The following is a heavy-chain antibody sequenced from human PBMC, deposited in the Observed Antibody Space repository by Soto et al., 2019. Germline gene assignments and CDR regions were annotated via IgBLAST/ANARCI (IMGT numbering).Heavy chain of an antibody. V-gene: IGHV4-59*11. J-gene: IGHJ5*02. Sequence: TLSLTCTVSGGSISGHYWSWIRQPPGKGLQYIGYISYSGSTNYNPSLKSRVTISVDTSNNQFSLRLSSVTAADTAVYYCARDVGLQHDTGYYDFWSGKNNWFDPWGQGILVTVSS. CDR3: ARDVGLQHDTGYYDFWSGKNNWFDP. D-gene: IGHD3-3*01. CDR2: ISYSGST. CDR1: GGSISGHY.